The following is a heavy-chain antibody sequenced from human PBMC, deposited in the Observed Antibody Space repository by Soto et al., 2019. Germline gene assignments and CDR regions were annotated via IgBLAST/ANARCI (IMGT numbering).Heavy chain of an antibody. CDR1: GGSISNNSDY. CDR3: ARGDRQNYDILTGYDY. CDR2: IYYIGRT. D-gene: IGHD3-9*01. V-gene: IGHV4-39*01. J-gene: IGHJ4*02. Sequence: PSETLSLTCTVSGGSISNNSDYWGWIRQPPGKGLEWIASIYYIGRTYYNPSLRSRVTISLDTSKNQFSLELNSVTAADTAVYYCARGDRQNYDILTGYDYWGQGTLVTVSS.